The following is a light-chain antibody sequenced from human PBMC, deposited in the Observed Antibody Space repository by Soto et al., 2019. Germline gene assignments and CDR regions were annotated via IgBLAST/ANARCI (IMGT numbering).Light chain of an antibody. J-gene: IGKJ1*01. V-gene: IGKV3-11*01. Sequence: EIVLTQSPATLSLSRGEGATLSCRASQSVSSYLAWYQQKPGQAPRLLIYDASNRATGIPARFSGSGSGTDFTLTISRLEPEDFAVYYCQQYGSSGTFGQGTKVDIK. CDR2: DAS. CDR3: QQYGSSGT. CDR1: QSVSSY.